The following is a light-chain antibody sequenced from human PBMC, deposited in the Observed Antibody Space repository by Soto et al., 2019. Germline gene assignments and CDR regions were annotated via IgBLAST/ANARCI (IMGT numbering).Light chain of an antibody. Sequence: QSALTQPASVSGSPGQSITISCTGTSSDVGGYNYVSWYQQHPGKAPQLMIYDVSNRPSGVSNRFSASKSGNTASLTISGLQAEDEADYYCSSYTSSSTLYVFGTGTKVTVL. V-gene: IGLV2-14*01. CDR3: SSYTSSSTLYV. CDR1: SSDVGGYNY. J-gene: IGLJ1*01. CDR2: DVS.